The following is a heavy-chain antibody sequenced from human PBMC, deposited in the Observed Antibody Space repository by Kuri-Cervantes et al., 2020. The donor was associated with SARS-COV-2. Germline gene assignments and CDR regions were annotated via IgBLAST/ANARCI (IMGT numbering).Heavy chain of an antibody. V-gene: IGHV3-48*01. J-gene: IGHJ6*03. CDR3: TRDRRRYSGDTSHFYMDV. Sequence: GSLRLSCAASGFTFRSSHMNWVRQAPGKGLEWISSISDWSLNIYYADSVKGRFNISRDNAKNSLFLQMNSLRVEDTAVYYCTRDRRRYSGDTSHFYMDVWGTGTTVTVSS. D-gene: IGHD5-12*01. CDR1: GFTFRSSH. CDR2: ISDWSLNI.